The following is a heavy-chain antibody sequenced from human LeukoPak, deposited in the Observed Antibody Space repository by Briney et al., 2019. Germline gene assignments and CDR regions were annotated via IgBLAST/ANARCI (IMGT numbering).Heavy chain of an antibody. Sequence: HPGRSLRLSCAASGFTFSSYGMHWIRQAPGKGLEWVAVISSDGSNKYYADSVKGRFTISRDNSKNTLYLQMNSLRAEDTAVYYCAKDVGYVGSGSYYSFDYWGQGTLVTVSS. V-gene: IGHV3-30*18. CDR2: ISSDGSNK. J-gene: IGHJ4*02. CDR3: AKDVGYVGSGSYYSFDY. CDR1: GFTFSSYG. D-gene: IGHD3-10*01.